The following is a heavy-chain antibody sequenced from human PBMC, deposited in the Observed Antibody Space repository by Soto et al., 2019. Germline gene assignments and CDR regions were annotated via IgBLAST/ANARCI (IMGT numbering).Heavy chain of an antibody. CDR2: IYYSGST. CDR1: GGSISSYY. D-gene: IGHD3-10*01. J-gene: IGHJ6*02. V-gene: IGHV4-59*12. Sequence: SETLSLTCTVSGGSISSYYWIWIRQPPGKGLEWIGYIYYSGSTNYNPSLKSRVTISVDTSKNQFSLKLSSVTAADTAVYYCAREPGSQRITFYGMDVWGQGTTVTVSS. CDR3: AREPGSQRITFYGMDV.